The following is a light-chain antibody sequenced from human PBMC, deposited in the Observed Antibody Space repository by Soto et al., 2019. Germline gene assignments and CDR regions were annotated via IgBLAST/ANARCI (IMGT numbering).Light chain of an antibody. J-gene: IGLJ1*01. CDR2: EVS. V-gene: IGLV2-8*01. CDR3: SSYAGSNNLV. Sequence: QSVLTQPPSASGSPGQSVTISCTGTSSDVGGYNYVSWYQQHPGKATKLMIYEVSKRPSGVPDRFSGSKSGNTASLTVSGLQAEDEADYYCSSYAGSNNLVFGTGTKVTVL. CDR1: SSDVGGYNY.